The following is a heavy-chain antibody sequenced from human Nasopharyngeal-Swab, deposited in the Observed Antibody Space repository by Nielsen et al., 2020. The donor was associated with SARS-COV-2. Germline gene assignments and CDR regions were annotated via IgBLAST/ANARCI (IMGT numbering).Heavy chain of an antibody. CDR3: ARRDYDFWSGFNGYYYGMDV. CDR1: GGSISSSSYY. Sequence: SETLSLTCTVSGGSISSSSYYWGWIRQPPGKGLEWIGSIYYSGSTYYNPSLKSRVTISVDTSKNQFSLQLSSVTAADTAVYYCARRDYDFWSGFNGYYYGMDVWGQGTTVTVSS. J-gene: IGHJ6*02. CDR2: IYYSGST. D-gene: IGHD3-3*01. V-gene: IGHV4-39*01.